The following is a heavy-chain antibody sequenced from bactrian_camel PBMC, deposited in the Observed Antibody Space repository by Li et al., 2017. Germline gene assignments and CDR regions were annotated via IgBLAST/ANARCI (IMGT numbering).Heavy chain of an antibody. Sequence: QLVESGGGSVQAGGSLRLSCVASRVTHGIHSGYCMGWFRRAPGKEREGVAAISSGGHATTYDDSVKGRFTISSDSAAKNTVNTVYLHMSSLKPEDSAMYYCASAAYNSNWSRLEKRYYKYWGQGTQVTVS. CDR3: ASAAYNSNWSRLEKRYYKY. J-gene: IGHJ4*01. CDR1: RVTHGIHSGYC. CDR2: ISSGGHAT. D-gene: IGHD6*01. V-gene: IGHV3S1*01.